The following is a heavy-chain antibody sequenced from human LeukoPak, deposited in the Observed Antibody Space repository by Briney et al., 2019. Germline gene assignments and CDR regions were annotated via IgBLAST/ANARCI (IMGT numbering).Heavy chain of an antibody. CDR3: APSAFDY. V-gene: IGHV3-69-1*01. Sequence: PGGSLRLSCTASGFTFSDYFMTWIRQAPGKGLEWVSYITSGRSVYYADSVKGRFTISRDNSKNTLYLQMNSLRVEDTAVYYCAPSAFDYWGQGTLVTVSS. CDR2: ITSGRSV. J-gene: IGHJ4*02. CDR1: GFTFSDYF.